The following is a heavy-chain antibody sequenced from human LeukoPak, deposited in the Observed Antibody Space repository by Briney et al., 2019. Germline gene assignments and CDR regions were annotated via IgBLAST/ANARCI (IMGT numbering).Heavy chain of an antibody. CDR2: IYTSGST. CDR1: GGSISSYY. V-gene: IGHV4-4*07. Sequence: PSETLSLTCTVSGGSISSYYWSWIRQPAGKGLEWIGRIYTSGSTNYNPSLKSRVTMSVDTSKNQFSLKLSSVTAADTAVYYCARDRYPSYYDSSGPNWFDPWGQGTLVTVSS. CDR3: ARDRYPSYYDSSGPNWFDP. D-gene: IGHD3-22*01. J-gene: IGHJ5*02.